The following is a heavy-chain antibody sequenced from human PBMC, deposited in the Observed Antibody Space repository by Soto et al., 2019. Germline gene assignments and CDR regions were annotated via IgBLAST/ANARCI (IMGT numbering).Heavy chain of an antibody. D-gene: IGHD3-22*01. V-gene: IGHV3-7*01. CDR1: GFTFSSHW. CDR2: IKVDGSEK. CDR3: TRDSYDSSGYYYDFFDY. Sequence: GGPLRLSCAACGFTFSSHWMGWVRQAPGKGLEWVANIKVDGSEKYYVDSVRGRFSISRDNAKDSLYLQMNSLRAEDTAVYYCTRDSYDSSGYYYDFFDYWGQGT. J-gene: IGHJ4*02.